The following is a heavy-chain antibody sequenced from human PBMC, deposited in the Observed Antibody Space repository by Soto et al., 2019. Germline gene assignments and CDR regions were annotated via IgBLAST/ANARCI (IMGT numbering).Heavy chain of an antibody. CDR1: GFSLSTSGMC. J-gene: IGHJ4*02. V-gene: IGHV2-70*01. Sequence: GTGPTLVNPTQTLTLTCTFSGFSLSTSGMCVSWIRQPPGKALEWLALIDWDDDKYYSTSLKTRLTISKDTSKNQVVLTMTNMDPVDTATYYCARSSNTGTVGATNFGYWGQGTLVTVSS. CDR2: IDWDDDK. D-gene: IGHD1-26*01. CDR3: ARSSNTGTVGATNFGY.